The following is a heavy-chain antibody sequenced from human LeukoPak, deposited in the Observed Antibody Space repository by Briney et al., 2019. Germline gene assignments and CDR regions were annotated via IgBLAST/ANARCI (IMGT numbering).Heavy chain of an antibody. J-gene: IGHJ4*02. V-gene: IGHV3-15*01. CDR3: ITITITRGAL. CDR2: IKSKTYGETT. D-gene: IGHD3-10*01. CDR1: GFIFSNNW. Sequence: GGFLRLSCAASGFIFSNNWFSWVRQAPGKGLEWVGHIKSKTYGETTDYAEPVKGRFTISRDDAHDMVYLQLSSLRPEDTAVYYCITITITRGALWGLGTLVTVSS.